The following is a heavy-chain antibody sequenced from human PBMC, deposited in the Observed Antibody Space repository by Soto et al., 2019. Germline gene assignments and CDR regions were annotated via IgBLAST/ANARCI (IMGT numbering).Heavy chain of an antibody. Sequence: ASVKVSCKASGYTFTSYDSNWVRQAPGQGLEWVGLINPTSEHTAHAQKFQGRVTLTREISTDTAYMELSSLTSEDTAVYFCARQVNPGYSSDWGPGTQVTVSS. CDR1: GYTFTSYD. J-gene: IGHJ4*02. D-gene: IGHD2-15*01. V-gene: IGHV1-8*01. CDR3: ARQVNPGYSSD. CDR2: INPTSEHT.